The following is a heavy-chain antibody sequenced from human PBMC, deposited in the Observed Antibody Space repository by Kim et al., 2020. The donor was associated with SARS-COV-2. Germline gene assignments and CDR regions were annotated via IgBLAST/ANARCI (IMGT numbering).Heavy chain of an antibody. CDR2: ISSSVSTI. J-gene: IGHJ4*02. D-gene: IGHD3-9*01. Sequence: GGSLRLSCAASGFTFSDYYMSWIRQAPGKGLEWVSYISSSVSTIYYADSVKGRFTISRDNAKNSLYLQMNSLRAEDTAVYYCARSTREGTGYFDWLEYYFDYWGQGTLVTVSS. CDR3: ARSTREGTGYFDWLEYYFDY. CDR1: GFTFSDYY. V-gene: IGHV3-11*01.